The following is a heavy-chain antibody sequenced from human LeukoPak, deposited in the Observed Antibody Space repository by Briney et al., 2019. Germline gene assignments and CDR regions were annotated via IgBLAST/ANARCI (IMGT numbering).Heavy chain of an antibody. CDR3: ARVGDGYNSANYFDY. Sequence: SQTLSLTCAVSGDSISSGGYSWSWIRQPPGKGLEWIGYIYYSGSTYYNPSLKSRVTISVDTSKNQFSLKLSSVPAADTAVYYCARVGDGYNSANYFDYWGQGTLVTVSS. D-gene: IGHD5-24*01. V-gene: IGHV4-30-4*07. CDR2: IYYSGST. J-gene: IGHJ4*02. CDR1: GDSISSGGYS.